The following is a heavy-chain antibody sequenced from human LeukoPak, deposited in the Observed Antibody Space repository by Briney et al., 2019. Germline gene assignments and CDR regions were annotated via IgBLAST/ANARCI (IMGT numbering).Heavy chain of an antibody. CDR2: ITASGTAM. CDR3: ARGDDSSGYYYEAYYYGMNV. J-gene: IGHJ6*02. V-gene: IGHV3-48*01. Sequence: GGSLRLSCAASGFTFSSYSMNWVRQAPGKGLEWVSHITASGTAMFYADSVKGRFTISRDNAKNSLYLEMDSLRVEDTAVYYCARGDDSSGYYYEAYYYGMNVWGQGTTVTVSS. D-gene: IGHD3-22*01. CDR1: GFTFSSYS.